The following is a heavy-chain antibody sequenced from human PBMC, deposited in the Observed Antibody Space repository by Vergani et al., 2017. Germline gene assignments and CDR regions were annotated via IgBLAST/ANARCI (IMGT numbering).Heavy chain of an antibody. D-gene: IGHD4-11*01. CDR2: INPSGGST. Sequence: QVQLVQSGAEVKKPGASVKVSCKASGYTFTSYYMHWVRQAPGQGLEWMGIINPSGGSTSYAQKFQGRVTMTRDTSTITVYMELSSLRSEDTAVYYCAREGLGTTVTLGHYGMDVWGQGTTVTVSS. CDR1: GYTFTSYY. J-gene: IGHJ6*02. CDR3: AREGLGTTVTLGHYGMDV. V-gene: IGHV1-46*01.